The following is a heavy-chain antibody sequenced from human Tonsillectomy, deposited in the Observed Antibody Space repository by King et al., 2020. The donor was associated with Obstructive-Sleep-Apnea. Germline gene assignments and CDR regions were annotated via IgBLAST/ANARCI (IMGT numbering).Heavy chain of an antibody. J-gene: IGHJ4*02. CDR3: TRRLINYAIDS. D-gene: IGHD4-11*01. V-gene: IGHV4-39*07. Sequence: QLQESGPGLVKPSETLSLTFTVSGGSITTTKYYWGWVRQSPGMGLEWIGNSYYSWHTNYNPSLNSRDSISADTSKNQFSLDLSSVTAADAAIYYCTRRLINYAIDSWGQGTLVTVSS. CDR1: GGSITTTKYY. CDR2: SYYSWHT.